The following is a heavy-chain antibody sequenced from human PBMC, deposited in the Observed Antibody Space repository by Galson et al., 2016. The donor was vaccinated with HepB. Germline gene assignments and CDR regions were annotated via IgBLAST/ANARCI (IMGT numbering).Heavy chain of an antibody. V-gene: IGHV4-59*02. D-gene: IGHD5-24*01. J-gene: IGHJ4*02. CDR2: IHSTESA. CDR1: GISVSHVF. Sequence: SETLSLTCSVSGISVSHVFCNWVRQAPGKGLDWIGVIHSTESAHYSLSLKSRVTISLDTSKNQFSLSLTSLTTADTAVYYCVTGAGWQPDYWGQGILVTVSS. CDR3: VTGAGWQPDY.